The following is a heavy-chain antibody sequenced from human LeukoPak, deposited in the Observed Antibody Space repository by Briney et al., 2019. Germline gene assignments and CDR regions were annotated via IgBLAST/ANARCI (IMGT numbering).Heavy chain of an antibody. CDR2: ISGSGTTI. V-gene: IGHV3-11*01. J-gene: IGHJ4*02. CDR3: ARDRGPAGYLDY. D-gene: IGHD3-22*01. CDR1: RFTFTEYY. Sequence: GGSLRLSCAGSRFTFTEYYMSWIRQAPGKGLEWVSYISGSGTTILYADSVKGRLTISRDNAKNSVYLQMNSLRAEDTALYYCARDRGPAGYLDYWGQGTLVTVSS.